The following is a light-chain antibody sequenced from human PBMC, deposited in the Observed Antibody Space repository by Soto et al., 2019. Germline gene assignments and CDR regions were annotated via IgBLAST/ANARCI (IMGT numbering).Light chain of an antibody. CDR1: QDISKF. CDR3: QKYNSAPIT. Sequence: DIHMTQSPSSLSASIGYIFSFTCQASQDISKFLNWYQNKQGKAPSLLIYDASKSHFGVPSRLSGSGYGTDLTITISSMHTEDGETYYCQKYNSAPITFGQGTRLEIK. J-gene: IGKJ5*01. V-gene: IGKV1-33*01. CDR2: DAS.